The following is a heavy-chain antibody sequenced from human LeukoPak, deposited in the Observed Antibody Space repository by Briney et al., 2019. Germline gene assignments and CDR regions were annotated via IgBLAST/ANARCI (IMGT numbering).Heavy chain of an antibody. CDR3: ATPQETPDYGGKDTRFDY. CDR1: GYTFTSYY. V-gene: IGHV1-46*01. J-gene: IGHJ4*02. Sequence: ASVKVSCKASGYTFTSYYMHWVRQAPGQGLEWMGIINPSGGSTSYAQKFQGRITMTRDTSTSTVYMELSSLRSEDTAVYYCATPQETPDYGGKDTRFDYWGQGTLVTVS. CDR2: INPSGGST. D-gene: IGHD4-23*01.